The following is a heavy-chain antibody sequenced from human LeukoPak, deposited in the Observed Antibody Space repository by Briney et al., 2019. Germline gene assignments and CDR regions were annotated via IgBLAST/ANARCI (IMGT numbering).Heavy chain of an antibody. CDR1: GFTFSSYS. Sequence: GGSLRLYCAASGFTFSSYSMNWVRQAPGKGLEWVSYISSSSSTIYYADSVKGRFTISRDNAKNSLYLQMNSLRAEDTAVYYCTRDWRNLGYDYWGQGTLVTVSS. V-gene: IGHV3-48*01. J-gene: IGHJ4*02. CDR2: ISSSSSTI. CDR3: TRDWRNLGYDY. D-gene: IGHD5-12*01.